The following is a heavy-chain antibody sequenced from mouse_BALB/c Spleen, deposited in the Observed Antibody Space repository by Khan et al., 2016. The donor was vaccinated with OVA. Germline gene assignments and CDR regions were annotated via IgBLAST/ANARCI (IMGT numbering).Heavy chain of an antibody. D-gene: IGHD1-1*01. CDR2: ISYGGSP. CDR3: ARKNYYGYAMDY. V-gene: IGHV3-2*02. J-gene: IGHJ4*01. CDR1: GYSITSDYA. Sequence: VQLQESGPGLVKPSQSLSLTCTVTGYSITSDYAWDWIRQFPGNKLEWMGYISYGGSPSYNPSLKSRISITRDTSKNQFFLQLNSVTTEDTATYYCARKNYYGYAMDYWGQGTSVTVSS.